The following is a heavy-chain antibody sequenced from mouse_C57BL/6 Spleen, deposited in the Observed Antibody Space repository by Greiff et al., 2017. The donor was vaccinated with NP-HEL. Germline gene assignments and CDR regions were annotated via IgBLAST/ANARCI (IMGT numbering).Heavy chain of an antibody. CDR1: GFTFSSYT. D-gene: IGHD3-3*01. CDR3: ARRDVWFAY. V-gene: IGHV5-9*04. CDR2: ISGGGGNT. J-gene: IGHJ3*01. Sequence: DVQLQESGGGLVKPGGSLKLSCAASGFTFSSYTMSWVRQTPEKRLEWVATISGGGGNTYYPDSVKGRFTISRDNAKNTLYLQMSSLRSEDTALYYCARRDVWFAYWGQGTLVTVSA.